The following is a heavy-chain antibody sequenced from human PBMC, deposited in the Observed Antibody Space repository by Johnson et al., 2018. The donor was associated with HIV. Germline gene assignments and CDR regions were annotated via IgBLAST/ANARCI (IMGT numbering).Heavy chain of an antibody. Sequence: QVQLVESGGGVVQPGRSLRLSCAASGFTFSSCAFHWVRQAPGKGLEWVAVISYDGSNKYYADSVKGRFTISRDNSKNMLYLQMNSLRAEDTAVYYCANSYSSSSGNNDYAFDIWGQGTMVTVSS. CDR1: GFTFSSCA. D-gene: IGHD6-6*01. J-gene: IGHJ3*02. V-gene: IGHV3-30*04. CDR3: ANSYSSSSGNNDYAFDI. CDR2: ISYDGSNK.